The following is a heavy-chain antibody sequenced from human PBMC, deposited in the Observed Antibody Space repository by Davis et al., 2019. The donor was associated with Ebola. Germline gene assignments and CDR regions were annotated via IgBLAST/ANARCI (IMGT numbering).Heavy chain of an antibody. J-gene: IGHJ4*02. Sequence: AASVKVSCKASGGTFSSYAISWVRQAPGQGLEWMGIINPTSGSISYAQKFQGRVTMTRDTSTNTVYMELSSLRYDDTAVYYCARLCSSSCPNDYWGQGTLVTVSS. D-gene: IGHD6-13*01. CDR1: GGTFSSYA. CDR3: ARLCSSSCPNDY. V-gene: IGHV1-46*01. CDR2: INPTSGSI.